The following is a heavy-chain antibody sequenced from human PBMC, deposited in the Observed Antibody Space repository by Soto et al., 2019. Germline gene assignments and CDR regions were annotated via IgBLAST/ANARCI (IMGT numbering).Heavy chain of an antibody. CDR2: ISGSGFST. CDR1: GFTFNTYA. J-gene: IGHJ3*01. CDR3: ATFPFGSPFDP. V-gene: IGHV3-23*01. Sequence: GGSLRLSCAASGFTFNTYAMSWVRQAPGQGLEWVSAISGSGFSTYYADSVKGRFSISSDGSKNTLFLQMNSLRADDTAVYFCATFPFGSPFDPWGPGTMFTVSS. D-gene: IGHD3-3*01.